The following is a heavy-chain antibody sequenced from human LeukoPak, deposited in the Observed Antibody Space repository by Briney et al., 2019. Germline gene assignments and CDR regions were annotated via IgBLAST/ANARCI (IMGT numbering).Heavy chain of an antibody. Sequence: GGSLRLSCAASGFTFSSCAMSWVRQAPGKGLEWVSAISGSGGSTYYADSVKGRFTISRDNSKNTLYLQMNSLRAEDTAVYYCAKEYRSLGFLELLPFDYWGQGTLVTVSS. D-gene: IGHD3-3*01. V-gene: IGHV3-23*01. CDR1: GFTFSSCA. CDR3: AKEYRSLGFLELLPFDY. J-gene: IGHJ4*02. CDR2: ISGSGGST.